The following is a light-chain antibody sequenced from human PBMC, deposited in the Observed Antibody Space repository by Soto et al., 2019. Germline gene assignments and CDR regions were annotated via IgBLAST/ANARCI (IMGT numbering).Light chain of an antibody. CDR3: SSYTSSSTPLYV. CDR1: SSDVGGYNY. V-gene: IGLV2-14*01. CDR2: DVS. Sequence: QSVLTQPASVSGSPGQSITISCTGTSSDVGGYNYVSWYQQHPGKAPKLMIYDVSNRPSGGSNRFAGSKSGNTASLTISGLQAEDEADYYCSSYTSSSTPLYVFGTGTKLTVL. J-gene: IGLJ1*01.